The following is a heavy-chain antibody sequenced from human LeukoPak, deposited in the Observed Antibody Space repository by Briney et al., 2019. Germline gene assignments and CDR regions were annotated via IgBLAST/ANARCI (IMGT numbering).Heavy chain of an antibody. V-gene: IGHV3-23*01. CDR2: ISGSGGST. Sequence: PGGSLRLSCAASGFTFSSYAMSWVRQAPGKGLEWVSAISGSGGSTYYADSVKGRFAISRDNSKSTLYLQMNSLRAEDTAVYYCAKETVVVITSEYDDYWGQGTLVTVSS. J-gene: IGHJ4*02. CDR3: AKETVVVITSEYDDY. D-gene: IGHD3-22*01. CDR1: GFTFSSYA.